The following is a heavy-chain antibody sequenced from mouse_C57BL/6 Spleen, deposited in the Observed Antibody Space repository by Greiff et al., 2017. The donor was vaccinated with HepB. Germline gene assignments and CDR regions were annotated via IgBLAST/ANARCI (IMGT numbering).Heavy chain of an antibody. V-gene: IGHV1-81*01. CDR1: GYTFTSYG. J-gene: IGHJ4*01. CDR2: IYPRSGNT. Sequence: VQLQQSGAELARPGASVKLSCKASGYTFTSYGISWVKQRTGQGLEWIGEIYPRSGNTYYNEKFKGKATLTADKSSSTAYMELRSLTSEDSAVYFCASQFITTVVAEDYYAMDYWGQGTSVTVSS. CDR3: ASQFITTVVAEDYYAMDY. D-gene: IGHD1-1*01.